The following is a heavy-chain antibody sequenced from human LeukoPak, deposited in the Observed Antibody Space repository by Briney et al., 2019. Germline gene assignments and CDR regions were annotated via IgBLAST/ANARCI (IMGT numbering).Heavy chain of an antibody. D-gene: IGHD3-22*01. CDR2: IFYSGRT. Sequence: KASETLSLTCTVSGGSISTYYWSWIRQSPGKGLEWMGYIFYSGRTTYNPSLSRRVTISVDTSKNQFSLALSPVTAADTAVYYCAGQGTSGSYLTGLDVWGQGTTVTVSS. J-gene: IGHJ6*02. V-gene: IGHV4-59*08. CDR1: GGSISTYY. CDR3: AGQGTSGSYLTGLDV.